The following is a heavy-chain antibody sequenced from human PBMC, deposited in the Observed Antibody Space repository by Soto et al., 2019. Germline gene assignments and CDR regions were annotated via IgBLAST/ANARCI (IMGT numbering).Heavy chain of an antibody. D-gene: IGHD6-19*01. CDR1: GASISRFY. CDR3: GRRTPVAGGWLDS. J-gene: IGHJ5*01. V-gene: IGHV4-4*08. Sequence: SETLSLTCTVSGASISRFYWSWIRQSPGKGLEWIGYLYNTGSTIYNPSLKSRVTISVDSSNNQFSLKLTSVSAADTAVYYCGRRTPVAGGWLDSWGQGTLVTVSS. CDR2: LYNTGST.